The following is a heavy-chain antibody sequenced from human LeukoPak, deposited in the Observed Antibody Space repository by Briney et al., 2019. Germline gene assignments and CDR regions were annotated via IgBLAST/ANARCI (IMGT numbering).Heavy chain of an antibody. Sequence: ASVKVSCKASGYTFTGYYMHWVRQAPGQGLEWMGRINPNSGGTNYAQKFQGRVTMTRDTSISTAYMELSRLRSDDTAVYYCARGLDFWSGYPSDYWGQGTLVTVSS. V-gene: IGHV1-2*06. CDR1: GYTFTGYY. D-gene: IGHD3-3*01. CDR2: INPNSGGT. J-gene: IGHJ4*02. CDR3: ARGLDFWSGYPSDY.